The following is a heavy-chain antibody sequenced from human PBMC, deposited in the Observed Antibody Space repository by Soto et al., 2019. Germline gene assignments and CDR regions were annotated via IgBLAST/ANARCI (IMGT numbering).Heavy chain of an antibody. V-gene: IGHV5-51*01. CDR3: ATRRWIAAATDY. CDR1: GYSFTSYW. CDR2: IYPGDSDT. J-gene: IGHJ4*02. D-gene: IGHD6-13*01. Sequence: GESLKISCTGSGYSFTSYWMGWVRQMPGKGLEWMGIIYPGDSDTRYSPSFQGQVTISADKSISTVYLQWSSLKPSDTAMYYWATRRWIAAATDYWGQGTLVTVSS.